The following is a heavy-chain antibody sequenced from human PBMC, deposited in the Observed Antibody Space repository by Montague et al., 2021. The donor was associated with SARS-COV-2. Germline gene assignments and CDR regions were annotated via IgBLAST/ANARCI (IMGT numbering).Heavy chain of an antibody. Sequence: SETLSLTCAVSGGSISSSNWWSWVRQPPGKGLEWIGEIYHSGSTNYNPSLKSRVTISVDKSKNQFSLKLSSVTAADTAVYYCARDRPRSSGWPYYFVYWGQGTLVTVSS. CDR2: IYHSGST. V-gene: IGHV4-4*02. J-gene: IGHJ4*02. CDR1: GGSISSSNW. D-gene: IGHD6-19*01. CDR3: ARDRPRSSGWPYYFVY.